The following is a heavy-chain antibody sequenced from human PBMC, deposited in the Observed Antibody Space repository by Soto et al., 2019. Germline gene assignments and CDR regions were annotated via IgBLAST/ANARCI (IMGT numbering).Heavy chain of an antibody. D-gene: IGHD1-26*01. V-gene: IGHV1-69*06. CDR1: GGTFKTYT. J-gene: IGHJ4*02. Sequence: QVQLVQSGAELKKPGSSVNVSCAASGGTFKTYTINWVRQAPGQGLEWIGQIIPIYDSANYAQRFQGRVTISADKSTNIAYMELSGLTSEDTALYYCATWRTYSGSYCFDYWGQGTLVSVSS. CDR3: ATWRTYSGSYCFDY. CDR2: IIPIYDSA.